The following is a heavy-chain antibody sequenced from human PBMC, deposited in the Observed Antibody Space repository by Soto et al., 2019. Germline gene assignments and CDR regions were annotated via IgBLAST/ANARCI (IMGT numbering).Heavy chain of an antibody. CDR3: AKVGLGVWFGELYP. CDR1: GFTFSSYA. CDR2: LSGSGGST. Sequence: EVQLLESGGGLVQPGGSLRLSCAASGFTFSSYAMSWVRQAPGKGLEWVSALSGSGGSTYYADSVKGRFTISRDNSKNTLYLQVGSLGAGDTAVYYCAKVGLGVWFGELYPWGQGILVTVFS. J-gene: IGHJ5*02. D-gene: IGHD3-10*01. V-gene: IGHV3-23*01.